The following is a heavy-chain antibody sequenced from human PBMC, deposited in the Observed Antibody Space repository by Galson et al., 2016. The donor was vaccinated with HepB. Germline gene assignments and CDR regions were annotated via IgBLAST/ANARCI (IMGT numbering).Heavy chain of an antibody. CDR1: GSTSTAYY. CDR3: ARDGVRTPTGLNY. Sequence: SVKVSCKASGSTSTAYYMHWVRQAPGQGLEWMGRFNPDTGDTDYAQKFEGRATMTSDTSLNTVYMDVAGLTPDDTAVYYCARDGVRTPTGLNYWGQGTLVTVSS. V-gene: IGHV1-2*06. D-gene: IGHD4/OR15-4a*01. CDR2: FNPDTGDT. J-gene: IGHJ4*02.